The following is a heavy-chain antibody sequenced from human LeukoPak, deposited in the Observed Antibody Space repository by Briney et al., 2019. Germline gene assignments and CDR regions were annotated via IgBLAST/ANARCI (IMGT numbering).Heavy chain of an antibody. V-gene: IGHV4-34*01. D-gene: IGHD4-23*01. J-gene: IGHJ4*02. Sequence: SETLSLTCAVYGGSFSGYYWSWIRQPPGKGLEWIGEINHSGSTNYNPSLKSRVTISVDTSKNQFSLKLSSVTAADTAVYYCARDKNGYGGNFDYWGQGTLVTVSS. CDR3: ARDKNGYGGNFDY. CDR1: GGSFSGYY. CDR2: INHSGST.